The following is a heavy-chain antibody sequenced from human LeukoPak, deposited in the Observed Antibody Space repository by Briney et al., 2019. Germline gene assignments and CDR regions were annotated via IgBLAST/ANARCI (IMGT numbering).Heavy chain of an antibody. Sequence: GGSLRLSCTASGFTFGDYAMSWVRQAPGKGLEWVSAISGSGGSTYYADSVKGRSTISRDNSKNTLYLQMNSLRAEDTAVYYCAKKGEPPGFDPWGQGTLVTVSS. J-gene: IGHJ5*02. CDR1: GFTFGDYA. CDR2: ISGSGGST. V-gene: IGHV3-23*01. CDR3: AKKGEPPGFDP. D-gene: IGHD2-21*01.